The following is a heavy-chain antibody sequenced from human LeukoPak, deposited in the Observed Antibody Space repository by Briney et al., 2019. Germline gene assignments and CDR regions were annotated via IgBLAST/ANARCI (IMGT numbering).Heavy chain of an antibody. CDR2: ISGSGGST. CDR3: ARDFKGDYGDYGGNY. J-gene: IGHJ4*02. D-gene: IGHD4-17*01. Sequence: GGSLRLSCAASGFTFSSYAMSWVRQAPGKGLEWVSGISGSGGSTYYADSVKGRFTISRDNAKNSLYLQMNSLRAEDTAVYYCARDFKGDYGDYGGNYWGQGTLVTVSS. V-gene: IGHV3-23*01. CDR1: GFTFSSYA.